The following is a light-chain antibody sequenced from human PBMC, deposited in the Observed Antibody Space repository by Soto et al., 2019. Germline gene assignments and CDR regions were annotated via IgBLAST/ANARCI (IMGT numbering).Light chain of an antibody. CDR1: QTVGSN. Sequence: EIVMTQSQATLSVSPGERATLSCRASQTVGSNLAWYQQKPGQTPRLLIYAASTRATGIPARFSGSGSGTEYTLTISSLQSEDFAVYYCQQYDNWPPRTFGQGTKVEIK. CDR3: QQYDNWPPRT. V-gene: IGKV3-15*01. J-gene: IGKJ1*01. CDR2: AAS.